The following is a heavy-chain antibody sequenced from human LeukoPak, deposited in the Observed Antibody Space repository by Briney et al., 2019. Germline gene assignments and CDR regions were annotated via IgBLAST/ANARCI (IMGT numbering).Heavy chain of an antibody. CDR1: GYTFTSYG. D-gene: IGHD1-26*01. CDR3: ARAYSGSYYYY. J-gene: IGHJ4*02. Sequence: ASVKVSCKASGYTFTSYGISWVRQAPGQRLEWMGWISAYNGNTDYARKFQGRVTMTTDTSTSTAYMEVRSLRSDDTAVYYCARAYSGSYYYYWGQGTLVTVSS. V-gene: IGHV1-18*01. CDR2: ISAYNGNT.